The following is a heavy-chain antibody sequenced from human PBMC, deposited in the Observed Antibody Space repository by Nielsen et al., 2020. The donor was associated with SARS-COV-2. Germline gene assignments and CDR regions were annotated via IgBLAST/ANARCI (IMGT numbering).Heavy chain of an antibody. V-gene: IGHV3-30*03. J-gene: IGHJ4*02. D-gene: IGHD1-26*01. CDR2: MSHDGRLK. Sequence: GESLKISCAVSGFTISNYGMQWVRQAPGKGLEWVATMSHDGRLKWYADSVKGRFTISRDYSKGTLHLQMNSLRPDDTAVYYCASDGSGSYFDYWGQGTLVTVSS. CDR1: GFTISNYG. CDR3: ASDGSGSYFDY.